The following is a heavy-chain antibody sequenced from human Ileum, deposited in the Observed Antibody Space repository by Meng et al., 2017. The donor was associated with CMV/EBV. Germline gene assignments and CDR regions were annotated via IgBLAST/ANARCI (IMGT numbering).Heavy chain of an antibody. J-gene: IGHJ4*02. Sequence: GSLRLSCTVSGYSISSGYYWGWIRQPPGKGLEWIGSIYHRGCSYYNPSLQSRVTISVDTSKNQFSLKLSSVTAADTAVYYCAAERRFSISSPFDYWGQGTLVTVSS. V-gene: IGHV4-38-2*02. CDR2: IYHRGCS. CDR1: GYSISSGYY. D-gene: IGHD6-6*01. CDR3: AAERRFSISSPFDY.